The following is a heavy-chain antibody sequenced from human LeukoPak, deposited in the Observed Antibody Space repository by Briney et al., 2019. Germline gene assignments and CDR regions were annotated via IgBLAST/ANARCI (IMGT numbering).Heavy chain of an antibody. Sequence: PSETLSLTCIVSGGSISSYYWSWIRQPPGKGLEWIGYIYFSGSTNYNPSLESRVTMSVDTSKNQLSLKLSSVTTADTAVYYCARGNGHVLRFLEWSLALDVWGQGTTVTVSS. D-gene: IGHD3-3*01. CDR1: GGSISSYY. J-gene: IGHJ6*02. CDR2: IYFSGST. CDR3: ARGNGHVLRFLEWSLALDV. V-gene: IGHV4-59*01.